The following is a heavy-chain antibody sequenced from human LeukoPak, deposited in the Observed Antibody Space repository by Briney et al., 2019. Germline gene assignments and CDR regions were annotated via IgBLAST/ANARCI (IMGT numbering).Heavy chain of an antibody. V-gene: IGHV4-59*08. D-gene: IGHD2-15*01. CDR2: IYYSEST. Sequence: SETLSLTCTVSGGSISSYYWSWIRPPPGKGLEWIGHIYYSESTNYSPTLKSPVTISVDTSKNQSSLKLSSVTAADTAVYYCARRGYCSGGICYCFDYWGQGTLVTVSS. J-gene: IGHJ4*02. CDR1: GGSISSYY. CDR3: ARRGYCSGGICYCFDY.